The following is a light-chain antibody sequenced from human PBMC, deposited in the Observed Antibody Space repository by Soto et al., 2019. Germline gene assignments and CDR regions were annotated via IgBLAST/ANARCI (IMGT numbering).Light chain of an antibody. CDR1: SSDVGAYDF. Sequence: QCALTQPASVTGSPGQSSTISCTGTSSDVGAYDFVSWYQQHPDKAPKLMIYEVSNRPSGVSHRFSGSKSVNTATLTISGLQAEDEADYYCSSYTTSSTRVFGTGTKVTVL. J-gene: IGLJ1*01. CDR3: SSYTTSSTRV. V-gene: IGLV2-14*03. CDR2: EVS.